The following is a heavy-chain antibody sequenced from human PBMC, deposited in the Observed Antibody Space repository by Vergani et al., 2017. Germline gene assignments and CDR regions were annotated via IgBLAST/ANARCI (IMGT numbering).Heavy chain of an antibody. D-gene: IGHD2-2*01. V-gene: IGHV3-30*18. CDR1: GFSFTSYG. CDR3: AKGGYXSSTSCYAEYYFDY. Sequence: QVRLVESGGGVVQPGRSLRLSCAASGFSFTSYGMHWVRQPPGKGLEWVALIWDDGSNKYYADSVKGRFTISRDNSKNTLYLQMNSLRAEDTAVYYCAKGGYXSSTSCYAEYYFDYWGQGTLVTVSS. J-gene: IGHJ4*02. CDR2: IWDDGSNK.